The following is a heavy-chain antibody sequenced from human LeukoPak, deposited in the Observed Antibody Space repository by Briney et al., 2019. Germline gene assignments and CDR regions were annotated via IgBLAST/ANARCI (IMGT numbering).Heavy chain of an antibody. Sequence: SETLSLTCTVSGGSISSYYWSWIRQPPGKGLEWLGYIYYSGSTNYNPSLKSRVTTSVDTSKNQFSLKLSSVTAADTAVYYCARGYCSGGSCYPVDYWGQGTLVTVSS. J-gene: IGHJ4*02. CDR3: ARGYCSGGSCYPVDY. D-gene: IGHD2-15*01. V-gene: IGHV4-59*01. CDR2: IYYSGST. CDR1: GGSISSYY.